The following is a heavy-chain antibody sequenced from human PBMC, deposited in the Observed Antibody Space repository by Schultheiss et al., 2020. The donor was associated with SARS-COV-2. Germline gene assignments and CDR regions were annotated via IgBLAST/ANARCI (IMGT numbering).Heavy chain of an antibody. CDR1: GGSFSGYY. Sequence: SETLSLTCAVYGGSFSGYYWSWIRQPPGKGLEWIGEIYHSGSTNYNPSLKSRVTISVDTSKNQFSLKLSSVTAADTAVYYCAKELFWSAAETHGNYYYGMDVWGQGTTVTVSS. V-gene: IGHV4-34*01. CDR2: IYHSGST. D-gene: IGHD3-3*01. J-gene: IGHJ6*02. CDR3: AKELFWSAAETHGNYYYGMDV.